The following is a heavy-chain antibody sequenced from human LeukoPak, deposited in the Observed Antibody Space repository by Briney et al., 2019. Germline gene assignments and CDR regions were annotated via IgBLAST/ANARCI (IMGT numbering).Heavy chain of an antibody. CDR3: ARDLGAAGRAFDI. D-gene: IGHD6-13*01. CDR1: EFTFSMYS. Sequence: PGGSLRLSCAASEFTFSMYSMNWVRQAPGKGLEWVSRISGGSSTIYYTDSVKGRFTISRDNAKNSLYLQMNSLRDEDTAVYYCARDLGAAGRAFDIWGQGTMVTVSS. V-gene: IGHV3-48*02. J-gene: IGHJ3*02. CDR2: ISGGSSTI.